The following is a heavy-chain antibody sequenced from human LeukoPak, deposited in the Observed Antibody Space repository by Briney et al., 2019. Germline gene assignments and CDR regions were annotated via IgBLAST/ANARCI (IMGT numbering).Heavy chain of an antibody. D-gene: IGHD4-17*01. V-gene: IGHV3-30*02. CDR3: ARGSRYGDYPYYCDF. CDR2: VRYDGNNP. CDR1: GFTFGSYG. J-gene: IGHJ4*02. Sequence: GGSLRLFCAASGFTFGSYGMHWVRQAPGKGLDWVAFVRYDGNNPYYSASVKGRFTISRDNSKSTVLLQMNNLRLEDAAVYYCARGSRYGDYPYYCDFWGQGTLVTVSS.